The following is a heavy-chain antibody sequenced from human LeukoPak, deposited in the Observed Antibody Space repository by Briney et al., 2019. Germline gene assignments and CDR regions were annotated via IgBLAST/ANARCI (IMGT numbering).Heavy chain of an antibody. D-gene: IGHD2-2*01. J-gene: IGHJ6*02. Sequence: GGSLRLSCAASGFTFSSYGLHWVRQAPSQGLEWVAVISYDGSNKYYADSVKGRFTISRDNSKNTLYLQMNSLRAEDTAMYYCARDYCSSISCMDAWGQGTTVTVSS. CDR1: GFTFSSYG. CDR2: ISYDGSNK. CDR3: ARDYCSSISCMDA. V-gene: IGHV3-33*05.